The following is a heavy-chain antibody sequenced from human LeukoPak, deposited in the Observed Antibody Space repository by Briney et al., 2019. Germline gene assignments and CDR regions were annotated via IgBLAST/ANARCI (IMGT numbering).Heavy chain of an antibody. CDR3: ASLTTADAFDI. V-gene: IGHV4-61*02. Sequence: PSETLSLTCTVSGGSISSDTYYWSWIRQPAGKGLEWIGRIYTSGSTNYNPSLKSRVTISIDTSKNQFSLKLSSVTAADTAVYYCASLTTADAFDIWGQGTMVTVSS. CDR1: GGSISSDTYY. CDR2: IYTSGST. J-gene: IGHJ3*02. D-gene: IGHD3-22*01.